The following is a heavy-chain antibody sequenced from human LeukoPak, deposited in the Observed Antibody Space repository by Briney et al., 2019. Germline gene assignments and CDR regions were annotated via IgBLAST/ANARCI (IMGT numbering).Heavy chain of an antibody. J-gene: IGHJ4*02. V-gene: IGHV4-34*01. Sequence: KTSETLSLTCAVYGGSFSGYYWSWIRQPPGKGLEWIGEINHSGSTNYNPSLKSRVTISVDTSKNQFSLKLSSVTAADTAVYYCARVQRGYCSGGSCYSDYWGQGTLVIVCS. D-gene: IGHD2-15*01. CDR3: ARVQRGYCSGGSCYSDY. CDR1: GGSFSGYY. CDR2: INHSGST.